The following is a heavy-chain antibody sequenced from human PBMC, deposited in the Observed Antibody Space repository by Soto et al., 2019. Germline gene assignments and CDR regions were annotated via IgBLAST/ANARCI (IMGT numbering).Heavy chain of an antibody. J-gene: IGHJ5*02. D-gene: IGHD3-16*01. CDR3: ARGGGTTLAPLP. CDR1: GYTFTGYF. Sequence: QVQLLQSGAEVKKPGASVKVSCKASGYTFTGYFMHWVRLAPGEGLEWMGWINPNSGATKYAPKFQGRVTMTRDTSNRTAYLELSRLTSDDTAIYYCARGGGTTLAPLPWGQGTPVTVSS. CDR2: INPNSGAT. V-gene: IGHV1-2*02.